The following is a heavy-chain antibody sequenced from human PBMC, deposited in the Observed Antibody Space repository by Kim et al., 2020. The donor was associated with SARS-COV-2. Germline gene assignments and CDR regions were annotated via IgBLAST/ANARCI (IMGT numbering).Heavy chain of an antibody. CDR1: GFTVSTSY. V-gene: IGHV3-53*01. CDR2: TSSGGST. Sequence: GGSLRLSCAASGFTVSTSYMRWVRQAPGKGLEWVSVTSSGGSTSNAESVKGRFTISRDNSKNTVFLQMNNLSVDDTALYYCAKDLNKWGQGTLVTVSS. CDR3: AKDLNK. J-gene: IGHJ4*02.